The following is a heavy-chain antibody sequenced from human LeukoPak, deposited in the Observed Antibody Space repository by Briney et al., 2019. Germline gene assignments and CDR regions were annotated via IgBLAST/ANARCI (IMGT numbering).Heavy chain of an antibody. J-gene: IGHJ5*02. D-gene: IGHD1-26*01. Sequence: PSETLSLTCTVTDEVITSNNWWSCVRQSPGKGLEWIGEIFHSGTTRYKASLESRVTMLLDKSKNQFSLRLNSVTAADTAVYFCARLRLSGGSFSVGWFDPWGQGIQVTVSS. CDR1: DEVITSNNW. CDR3: ARLRLSGGSFSVGWFDP. V-gene: IGHV4-4*02. CDR2: IFHSGTT.